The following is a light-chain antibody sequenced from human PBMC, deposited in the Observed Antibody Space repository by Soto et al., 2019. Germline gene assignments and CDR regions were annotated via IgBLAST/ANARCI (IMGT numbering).Light chain of an antibody. Sequence: QSALTQPASVSGSPGQSITISCTGTSSDIGAYNYVSWYQKHPGKAPKLIIYDVNIRPSGVSNSISDSNSGNTASLTFSGRQAEDDLIYFSTRYKTSTTMVFGGWNKATVL. CDR2: DVN. CDR1: SSDIGAYNY. J-gene: IGLJ2*01. CDR3: TRYKTSTTMV. V-gene: IGLV2-14*03.